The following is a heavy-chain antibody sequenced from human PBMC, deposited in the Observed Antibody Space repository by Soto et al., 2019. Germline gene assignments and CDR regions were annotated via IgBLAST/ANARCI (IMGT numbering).Heavy chain of an antibody. CDR2: ISGSGGST. Sequence: GGSLRLSCAASGFTFGSYAMSWVRQAPGKGLEWVSAISGSGGSTYYADSVKGRFTISRDNSKNTLYLQMNSVRAEDTAGYYCAKGITISYHAFDIWGQGTMVTVSS. CDR3: AKGITISYHAFDI. V-gene: IGHV3-23*01. D-gene: IGHD3-9*01. J-gene: IGHJ3*02. CDR1: GFTFGSYA.